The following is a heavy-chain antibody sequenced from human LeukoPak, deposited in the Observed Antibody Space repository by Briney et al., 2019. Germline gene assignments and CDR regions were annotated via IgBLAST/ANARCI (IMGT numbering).Heavy chain of an antibody. CDR2: IWYDGSNK. CDR3: ARAARAYCGGDCYSAEYFQH. Sequence: GGSLRLSCAASGFTFSSYGMHWVRQAPGKGLEWVAVIWYDGSNKYYADSVKGRFTISRDNSKNTLYLQMNSLRAEDTAVYYCARAARAYCGGDCYSAEYFQHWGQGTLVTVSS. D-gene: IGHD2-21*02. V-gene: IGHV3-33*01. CDR1: GFTFSSYG. J-gene: IGHJ1*01.